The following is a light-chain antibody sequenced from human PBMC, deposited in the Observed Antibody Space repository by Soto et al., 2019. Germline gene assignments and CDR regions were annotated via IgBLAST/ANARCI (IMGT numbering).Light chain of an antibody. Sequence: DIQMTQSPSTLSASVGDRVTITCRASQSISSWLAWYQQKPGKAPKLLIYDASSLESGVPSRFSGSGSGTNSPPTISTRRPDVFAIYYGHQNNIFFGTFGKGT. CDR1: QSISSW. J-gene: IGKJ1*01. CDR3: HQNNIFFGT. V-gene: IGKV1-5*01. CDR2: DAS.